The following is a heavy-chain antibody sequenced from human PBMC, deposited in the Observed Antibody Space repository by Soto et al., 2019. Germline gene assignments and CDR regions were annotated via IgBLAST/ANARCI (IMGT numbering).Heavy chain of an antibody. V-gene: IGHV1-18*01. D-gene: IGHD1-26*01. CDR1: GYTFTSYG. CDR2: ISAYNGNT. Sequence: GASVKVSCKASGYTFTSYGISWVRQAPGQGLEWMGWISAYNGNTNYAQKLQGRVTMTTDTSTSTAYMELRSLRSDDTAVYYCARDYTPVSDRRFRELSNHLWGQGTLVTVSS. CDR3: ARDYTPVSDRRFRELSNHL. J-gene: IGHJ4*02.